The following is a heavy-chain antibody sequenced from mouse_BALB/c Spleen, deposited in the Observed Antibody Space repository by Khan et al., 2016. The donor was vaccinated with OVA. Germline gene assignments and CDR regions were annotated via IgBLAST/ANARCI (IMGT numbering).Heavy chain of an antibody. Sequence: QIQLVQSGPELKKPGETVKISCKASGYTLTNYGMNWVKQAPGKGLKWMGWINTYTGEPTYAEDFKGRIAFYLETSASTAYLLINNLKNEDTATYFCARSNGNYWYAYWGQGTLVTVSA. V-gene: IGHV9-3-1*01. CDR3: ARSNGNYWYAY. D-gene: IGHD2-1*01. CDR2: INTYTGEP. J-gene: IGHJ3*01. CDR1: GYTLTNYG.